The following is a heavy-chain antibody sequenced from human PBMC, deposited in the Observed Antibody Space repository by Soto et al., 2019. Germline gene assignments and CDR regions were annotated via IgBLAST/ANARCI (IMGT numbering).Heavy chain of an antibody. CDR3: AKDTYYYSSSGYYVFDS. D-gene: IGHD3-22*01. J-gene: IGHJ4*02. CDR1: GNSFNNW. Sequence: PGESLKISCKGLGNSFNNWIGWVRQMPGKGLEWVGIIYPGDSDTRYSPSFQGQVTISADKSISTAYLQWSSLKPSDTAVYYCAKDTYYYSSSGYYVFDSWGQGTLVTVSS. CDR2: IYPGDSDT. V-gene: IGHV5-51*01.